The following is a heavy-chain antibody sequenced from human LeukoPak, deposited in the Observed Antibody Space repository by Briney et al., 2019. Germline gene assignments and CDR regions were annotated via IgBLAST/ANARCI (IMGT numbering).Heavy chain of an antibody. V-gene: IGHV4-59*08. J-gene: IGHJ5*02. Sequence: PSETLSLICTVSGGSISSNYWGCIPRPPGKGLVWIGYIYYRGNTNYKPSLNSRVTISLDTSKNQFSLRLSSVTAADTAVYYCARHLRNNWFDPWGQGTLVTVSS. CDR1: GGSISSNY. CDR3: ARHLRNNWFDP. CDR2: IYYRGNT.